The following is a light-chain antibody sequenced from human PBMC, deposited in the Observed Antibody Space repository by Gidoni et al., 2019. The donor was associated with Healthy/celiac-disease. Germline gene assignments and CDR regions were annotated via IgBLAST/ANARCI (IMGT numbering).Light chain of an antibody. Sequence: EIVLTQSPVTLSLSPGERATLSCRASQRVSTYLACYQQKPGQAPRLLIYDASNRATGIPARFSGSGSGTDFTLTISSLEPEDFAVYYCQQRTTWPPFTFGPGTKVEIK. CDR1: QRVSTY. CDR2: DAS. CDR3: QQRTTWPPFT. V-gene: IGKV3-11*01. J-gene: IGKJ3*01.